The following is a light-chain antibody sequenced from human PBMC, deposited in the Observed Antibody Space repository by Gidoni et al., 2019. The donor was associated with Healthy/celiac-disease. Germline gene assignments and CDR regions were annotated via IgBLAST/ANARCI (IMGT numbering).Light chain of an antibody. CDR1: QSVLYSSNNKND. J-gene: IGKJ1*01. CDR2: WAS. CDR3: QQYYSTPPT. Sequence: DIVITQSPESLAVSLGERANINCKSSQSVLYSSNNKNDLAWYQQKPGQPPKLLIYWASTRESGVPDRFSGSGSGTDFTLTISSLQAEDVAVYYCQQYYSTPPTFXHXTKVXIK. V-gene: IGKV4-1*01.